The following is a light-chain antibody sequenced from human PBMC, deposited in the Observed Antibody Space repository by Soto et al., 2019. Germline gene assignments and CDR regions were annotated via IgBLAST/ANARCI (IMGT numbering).Light chain of an antibody. J-gene: IGKJ1*01. CDR1: QNIVNY. V-gene: IGKV1-39*01. CDR2: RAS. CDR3: QQTYSIPWT. Sequence: DIQMTQSPSSLSGSVGDRVTISFRASQNIVNYLHWYQRKPGTAPRLLISRASTVRSGVPPRFSGSGSGRDFTLTISSLRPEYIGTYFCQQTYSIPWTFGPGTRVEI.